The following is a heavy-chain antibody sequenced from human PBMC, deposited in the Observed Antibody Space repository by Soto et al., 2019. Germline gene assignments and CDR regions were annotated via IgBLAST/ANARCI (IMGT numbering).Heavy chain of an antibody. V-gene: IGHV1-69*13. Sequence: SVKVSCKASGGSFSRSTISWLRQAPGQGLEWMGGIMPIFGSANYAQKFQGRVTITADENTHTVYMELTGLRSEDTAVYYCARQFDSDTTGYYYAYWGQGTLVTVSS. CDR2: IMPIFGSA. D-gene: IGHD3-22*01. J-gene: IGHJ4*02. CDR3: ARQFDSDTTGYYYAY. CDR1: GGSFSRST.